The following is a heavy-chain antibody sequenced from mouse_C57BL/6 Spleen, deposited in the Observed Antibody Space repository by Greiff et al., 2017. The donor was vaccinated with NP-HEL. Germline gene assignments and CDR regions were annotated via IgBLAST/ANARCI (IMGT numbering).Heavy chain of an antibody. CDR2: ISSGSSTI. CDR3: ARGITTVDRYFDV. Sequence: DVMLVESGGGLVKPGGSLKLFCAASGFTFSDYGMHWVRQAPEKGLEWVAYISSGSSTIYYADTVKGRFPISRDSAKNTLFLQMTSLRSEDTAMYYCARGITTVDRYFDVWGTGTTVTVSS. V-gene: IGHV5-17*01. CDR1: GFTFSDYG. J-gene: IGHJ1*03. D-gene: IGHD1-1*01.